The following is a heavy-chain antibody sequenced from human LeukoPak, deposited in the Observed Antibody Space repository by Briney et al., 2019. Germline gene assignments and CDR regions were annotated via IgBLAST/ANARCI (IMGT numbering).Heavy chain of an antibody. Sequence: GASVKVSCTTSGYRFTGYYLDWVRQAPGQGLEWMGRINPSSGGTNYAQKFQGRVTMTRDTSISIAYMELSRLRSDDTAVYYCARGYCSGGSCYSVENWFDPWGQGTLVTVSS. CDR1: GYRFTGYY. D-gene: IGHD2-15*01. J-gene: IGHJ5*02. CDR3: ARGYCSGGSCYSVENWFDP. CDR2: INPSSGGT. V-gene: IGHV1-2*06.